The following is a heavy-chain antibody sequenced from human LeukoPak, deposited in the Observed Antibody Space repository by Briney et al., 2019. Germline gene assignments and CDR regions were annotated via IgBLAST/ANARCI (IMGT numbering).Heavy chain of an antibody. Sequence: PGGSLRLSCIVSGIRFNDYWMSWVRQAPGKGLEWVANIKEDGGEMYYVDSVKGRFIISRDNAKNSVYLQMNILRVEDTAVYYCASGMIEFDYWGQGTLVTVSS. CDR2: IKEDGGEM. CDR1: GIRFNDYW. V-gene: IGHV3-7*01. CDR3: ASGMIEFDY. D-gene: IGHD1-14*01. J-gene: IGHJ4*02.